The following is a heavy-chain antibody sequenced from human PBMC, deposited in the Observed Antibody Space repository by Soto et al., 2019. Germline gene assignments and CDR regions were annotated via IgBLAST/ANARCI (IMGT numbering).Heavy chain of an antibody. Sequence: QVQLVESGGGVVQPGRSLRLSCAASGFTFSSSGMHWVRQAPGKGLEWLAVIWYDGSYKYNADSVKGRFTISRDNSKNMLYLQMNSLRAEDTAVYYCARGNWKDGYFDYWGQGTLVTVSS. J-gene: IGHJ4*02. CDR1: GFTFSSSG. D-gene: IGHD1-1*01. CDR3: ARGNWKDGYFDY. V-gene: IGHV3-33*01. CDR2: IWYDGSYK.